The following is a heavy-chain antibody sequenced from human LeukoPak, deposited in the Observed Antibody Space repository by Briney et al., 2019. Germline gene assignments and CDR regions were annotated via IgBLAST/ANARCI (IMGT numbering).Heavy chain of an antibody. CDR3: ARDWPTIAAAGTIPEYFQH. D-gene: IGHD6-13*01. J-gene: IGHJ1*01. V-gene: IGHV3-21*01. CDR1: GFTFSYYS. Sequence: PGRSLRLSCEASGFTFSYYSMNWVRQAPGKGLEWVSSISSSSSYIYYADSVKGRFTISRDNAKNSLYLQMDSLRAEDTAVYYCARDWPTIAAAGTIPEYFQHWGQGTLVTVSS. CDR2: ISSSSSYI.